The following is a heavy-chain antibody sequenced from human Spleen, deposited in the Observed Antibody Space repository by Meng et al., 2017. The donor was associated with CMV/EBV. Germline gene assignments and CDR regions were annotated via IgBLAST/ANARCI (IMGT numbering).Heavy chain of an antibody. CDR1: GYSFTSYW. CDR3: ARGRACTSTICSPRWFDP. D-gene: IGHD2-2*01. J-gene: IGHJ5*02. CDR2: IYPGDSDT. Sequence: KVSCKGSGYSFTSYWIGWVRQMPGKGLEWMAIIYPGDSDTTYSPSFQGQVTISVDKSISTAYLQWSSLKASDTAMYYCARGRACTSTICSPRWFDPWGQGTLVTVSS. V-gene: IGHV5-51*01.